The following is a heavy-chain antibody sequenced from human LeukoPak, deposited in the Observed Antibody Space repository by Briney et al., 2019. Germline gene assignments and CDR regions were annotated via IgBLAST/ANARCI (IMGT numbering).Heavy chain of an antibody. CDR1: GGSISSSSYY. CDR3: ASRPPYYDILTGYNPYDAFDI. CDR2: IYYSGST. D-gene: IGHD3-9*01. V-gene: IGHV4-39*01. J-gene: IGHJ3*02. Sequence: PSETLSLTCTVSGGSISSSSYYWGWIRQPPGKGLEWIGSIYYSGSTYYNPSLKSRVTISVDTSKNQFSLKLSSVTAADTAVYYCASRPPYYDILTGYNPYDAFDIWGQGTMVTVSS.